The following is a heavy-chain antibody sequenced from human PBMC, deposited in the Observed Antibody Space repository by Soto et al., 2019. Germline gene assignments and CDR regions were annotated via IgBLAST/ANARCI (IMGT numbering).Heavy chain of an antibody. D-gene: IGHD3-10*02. V-gene: IGHV4-34*01. CDR3: ARSSVRGWSY. CDR1: VGSCSGYY. Sequence: PSETLSLTCAVYVGSCSGYYWTWIRQPPGKGLEWIGEITHSGSTNYNPSLKSRVTISVDTSKNQFSLNLNSVTAADTAVYYCARSSVRGWSYWGQGTLVTVSS. CDR2: ITHSGST. J-gene: IGHJ4*02.